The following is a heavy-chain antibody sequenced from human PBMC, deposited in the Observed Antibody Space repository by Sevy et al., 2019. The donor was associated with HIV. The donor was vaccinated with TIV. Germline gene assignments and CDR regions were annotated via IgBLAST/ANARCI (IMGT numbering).Heavy chain of an antibody. Sequence: GGSLRLSCTASGFTFGDYAMSWFRQAPGKGLEGVGFIRSKAYGWTTEYAGFVKGRVTISREESKSIAYLQMNSLKTEETAVYYCTREIFDCGGDCYSDYWGQRTLVTVSS. CDR2: IRSKAYGWTT. CDR3: TREIFDCGGDCYSDY. D-gene: IGHD2-21*01. J-gene: IGHJ4*02. V-gene: IGHV3-49*03. CDR1: GFTFGDYA.